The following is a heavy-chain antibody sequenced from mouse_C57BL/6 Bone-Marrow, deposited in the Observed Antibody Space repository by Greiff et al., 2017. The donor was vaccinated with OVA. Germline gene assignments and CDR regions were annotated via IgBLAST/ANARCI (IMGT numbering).Heavy chain of an antibody. CDR1: GFTFSSYA. D-gene: IGHD1-2*01. CDR3: TSIGYEVYFDV. CDR2: ISSGGDYS. J-gene: IGHJ1*03. V-gene: IGHV5-9-1*02. Sequence: EVQVVESGEGLVKPGGSLKLSCAASGFTFSSYAMSWVRQTPEKRLEWVAYISSGGDYSYYADTVKGRFTISRDNARNTLYLQMSSLKSEYTAMYSCTSIGYEVYFDVWGTGTTVTVSS.